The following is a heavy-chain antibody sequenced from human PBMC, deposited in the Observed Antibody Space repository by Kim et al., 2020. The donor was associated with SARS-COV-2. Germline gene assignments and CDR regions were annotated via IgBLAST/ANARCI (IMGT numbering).Heavy chain of an antibody. J-gene: IGHJ6*02. V-gene: IGHV4-61*02. CDR2: IYTSGST. D-gene: IGHD2-2*01. CDR3: ARENRSDPAAKYYYYGMDV. CDR1: GGSISSGSYY. Sequence: SETLSLTCTVSGGSISSGSYYWSWIRPPAGKGLEWIGRIYTSGSTNYNPSLKSRVTISVDTSKNQFSLKLSSVTAADTAVYYCARENRSDPAAKYYYYGMDVWGQGTTVTVSS.